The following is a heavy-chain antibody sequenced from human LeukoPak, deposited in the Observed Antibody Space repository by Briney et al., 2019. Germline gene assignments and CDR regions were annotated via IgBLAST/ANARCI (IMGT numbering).Heavy chain of an antibody. D-gene: IGHD6-13*01. CDR2: IDSGGGNT. CDR3: VRGIAGFDY. J-gene: IGHJ4*02. Sequence: GGSLRLSCAASGFTSSSFAMTWVGQAPGKGLEWVSSIDSGGGNTYYADSVKGRFTISRDNSKNTLYLQMNSLRAEDTAVYYCVRGIAGFDYWGQGTLVTVSS. V-gene: IGHV3-23*01. CDR1: GFTSSSFA.